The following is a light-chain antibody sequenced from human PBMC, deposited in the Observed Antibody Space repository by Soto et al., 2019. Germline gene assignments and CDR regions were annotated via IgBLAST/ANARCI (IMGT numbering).Light chain of an antibody. Sequence: QSALTQPASVSGSPGQSITISCTGTSSDVGGYNLVSWYQQHPGKAPQLMIYEGSKRPSGVSDRFSGSKSGNTASLTISGLQDEDEDDFYCCSYAGSSTLLFGGGTKLTVL. CDR2: EGS. V-gene: IGLV2-23*01. J-gene: IGLJ2*01. CDR3: CSYAGSSTLL. CDR1: SSDVGGYNL.